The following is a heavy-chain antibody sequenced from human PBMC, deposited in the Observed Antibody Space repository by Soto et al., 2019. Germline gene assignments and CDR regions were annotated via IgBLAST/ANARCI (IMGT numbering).Heavy chain of an antibody. D-gene: IGHD1-26*01. CDR2: IYYSGST. J-gene: IGHJ4*02. CDR1: GGSVSRGSYY. V-gene: IGHV4-61*01. Sequence: SETLSLTCTVSGGSVSRGSYYWSWIRQPPGKGLEWIGYIYYSGSTNYNPSLKSRVTISVDTSKNQFSLKLSSVTAADTAVYYCARINGSPSYFDYWGQGTLVTVSS. CDR3: ARINGSPSYFDY.